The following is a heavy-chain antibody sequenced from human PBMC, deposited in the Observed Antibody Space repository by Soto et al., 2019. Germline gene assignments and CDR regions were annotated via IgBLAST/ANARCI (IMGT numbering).Heavy chain of an antibody. V-gene: IGHV4-34*01. J-gene: IGHJ5*02. CDR3: ARGWVLAQYNWISTRWFDP. D-gene: IGHD1-20*01. Sequence: QVQLQQWGAGLLKPSETLSLTCAVYGGSFSGYYWSWIRQPPGKGLEWIGEINHSGSTNYNPSLKGRVTISVDTSKNPFSLKLSSVTAADTAVYYCARGWVLAQYNWISTRWFDPWGQGTLVTVSS. CDR1: GGSFSGYY. CDR2: INHSGST.